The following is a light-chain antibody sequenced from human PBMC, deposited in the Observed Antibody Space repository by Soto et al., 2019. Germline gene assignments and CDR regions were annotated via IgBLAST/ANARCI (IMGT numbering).Light chain of an antibody. CDR3: QQRYRWPPIT. Sequence: EVVLTQSPATLSLSPGERATLSCRASESVFGYLAWYQHKPGQAPRLLIYDASNRATGVPARFSGSGSGTAFTTTTSSLEPEDFAVYYCQQRYRWPPITFGQGTRLDNK. CDR1: ESVFGY. J-gene: IGKJ5*01. V-gene: IGKV3-11*01. CDR2: DAS.